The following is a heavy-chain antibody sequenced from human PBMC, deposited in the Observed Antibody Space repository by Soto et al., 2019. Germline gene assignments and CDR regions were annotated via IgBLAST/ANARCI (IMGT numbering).Heavy chain of an antibody. CDR3: ARVTGVHGEYGYYYHGMGI. V-gene: IGHV1-18*04. CDR1: GYSVVNHG. Sequence: ATGRDRCRGSGYSVVNHGSTWVRKAPGPGLEWMGWISPYNGNTNYAQKFQGRVTMTTDTCTYTAYMEGRRLLADDPAVYYCARVTGVHGEYGYYYHGMGICGQGTTGNVS. CDR2: ISPYNGNT. D-gene: IGHD4-17*01. J-gene: IGHJ6*02.